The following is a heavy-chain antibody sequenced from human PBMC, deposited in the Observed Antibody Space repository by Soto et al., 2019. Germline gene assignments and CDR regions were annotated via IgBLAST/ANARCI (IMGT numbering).Heavy chain of an antibody. CDR2: ISSSSSYI. V-gene: IGHV3-21*01. CDR1: GFTFSSYS. Sequence: PGGSLRLSCAASGFTFSSYSMNWVRQAPGKGLEWVSSISSSSSYIYYADSVKGRFTISRDNAKNSLYLQMNSLRAEDTAVYYCARDLLHLGELSSPIDYWGQGTLVTVSS. D-gene: IGHD3-16*02. CDR3: ARDLLHLGELSSPIDY. J-gene: IGHJ4*02.